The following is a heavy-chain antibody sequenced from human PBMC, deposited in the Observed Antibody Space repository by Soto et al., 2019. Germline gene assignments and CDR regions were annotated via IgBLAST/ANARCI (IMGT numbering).Heavy chain of an antibody. CDR2: ISGSGRTI. J-gene: IGHJ6*02. Sequence: GGSLRLSCGASGLDFSSEVMFWVRQAPGKGLEWVSSISGSGRTIYHADSMRGRFAISRDNSKNSLYLQLNNLRVDDTAVYYCAKVGPSYYYGMDVWGQGTTVTVSS. D-gene: IGHD1-26*01. V-gene: IGHV3-23*01. CDR1: GLDFSSEV. CDR3: AKVGPSYYYGMDV.